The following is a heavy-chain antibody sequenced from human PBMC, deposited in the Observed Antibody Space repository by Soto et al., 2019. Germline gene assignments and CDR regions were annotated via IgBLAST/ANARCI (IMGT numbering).Heavy chain of an antibody. CDR3: ARGNIANWFGP. D-gene: IGHD5-12*01. CDR1: GYSFSSYL. CDR2: IYPNDSKV. Sequence: ESLKIYCHSSGYSFSSYLILWVRQMPGKGLEWMGIIYPNDSKVKDNPSVQGQVTMSVDKSISTAYLQWSRLRASDTAIYFCARGNIANWFGPWGQGTPVTVSS. V-gene: IGHV5-51*01. J-gene: IGHJ5*02.